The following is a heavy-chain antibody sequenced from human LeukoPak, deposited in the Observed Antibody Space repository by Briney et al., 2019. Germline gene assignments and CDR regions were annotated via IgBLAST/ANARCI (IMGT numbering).Heavy chain of an antibody. J-gene: IGHJ5*02. CDR1: GYTFTSYY. CDR2: INPSGGST. D-gene: IGHD3-10*01. Sequence: ASVKVSCKASGYTFTSYYMHWVRQAPGQGLEWMGIINPSGGSTSYAQKFQGRVTMTRDTSTSTVYMELSSLRSEDTAVYYCARLCRRGEGDPNWFDPWGQGTLVTVSS. V-gene: IGHV1-46*01. CDR3: ARLCRRGEGDPNWFDP.